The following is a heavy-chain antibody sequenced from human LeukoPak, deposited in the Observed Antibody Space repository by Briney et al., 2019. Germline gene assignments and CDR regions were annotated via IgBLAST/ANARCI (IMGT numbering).Heavy chain of an antibody. V-gene: IGHV1-2*02. Sequence: GASVKVSCKASGYTFTGYYMQWVRQAPGQGLEWMGWINPNSGGTTYAQKFQGRVTMTRDTSISTAYMELSSLRSEDTAVYYCARDIPNSYGWGSFDYWGQGTLVTVSS. CDR2: INPNSGGT. J-gene: IGHJ4*02. CDR3: ARDIPNSYGWGSFDY. CDR1: GYTFTGYY. D-gene: IGHD5-18*01.